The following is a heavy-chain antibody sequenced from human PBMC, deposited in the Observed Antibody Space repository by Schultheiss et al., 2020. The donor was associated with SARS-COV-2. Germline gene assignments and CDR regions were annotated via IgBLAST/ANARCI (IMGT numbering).Heavy chain of an antibody. Sequence: GGSLRLSCAASGFTFDDYAMHWVRQAPGKGLEWVAVISYDGSNKYYADSVKGRFTISRDNSKNTLYLQMNSLRAEDTAVYYCAREGSKQWLDQIFDYWGQGTLVTVSS. D-gene: IGHD6-19*01. CDR1: GFTFDDYA. J-gene: IGHJ4*02. CDR2: ISYDGSNK. V-gene: IGHV3-30-3*01. CDR3: AREGSKQWLDQIFDY.